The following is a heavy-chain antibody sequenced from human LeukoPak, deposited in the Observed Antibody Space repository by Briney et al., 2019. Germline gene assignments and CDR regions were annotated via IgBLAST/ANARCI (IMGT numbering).Heavy chain of an antibody. CDR3: ARDRSSSYHDY. D-gene: IGHD6-6*01. V-gene: IGHV3-74*01. CDR2: INSDGSST. J-gene: IGHJ4*02. Sequence: GGSLRLSCAASGFTFSSYWMHWVRQAPGKGLVWVSHINSDGSSTNYADSVKGRFTISRDNAKNTLYLQMNSLRAEDTAVYYCARDRSSSYHDYWGQGTLVTVSS. CDR1: GFTFSSYW.